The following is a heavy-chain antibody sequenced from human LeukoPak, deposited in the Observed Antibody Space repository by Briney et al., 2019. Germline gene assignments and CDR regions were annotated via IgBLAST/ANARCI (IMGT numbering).Heavy chain of an antibody. CDR1: GYTFTSYD. J-gene: IGHJ4*02. D-gene: IGHD6-13*01. Sequence: ASVKVSCKASGYTFTSYDINWVRQATGQGLEWMGWMNPNSGNTGYAQKFQGRVTMTRNTSISTAYMELSSLRSDDTAVYYCARDHTLAAAEYWGQGTLVTVSS. V-gene: IGHV1-8*01. CDR3: ARDHTLAAAEY. CDR2: MNPNSGNT.